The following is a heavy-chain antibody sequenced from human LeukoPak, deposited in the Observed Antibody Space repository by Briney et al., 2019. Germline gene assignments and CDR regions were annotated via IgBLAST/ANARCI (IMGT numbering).Heavy chain of an antibody. Sequence: SQTLSLTCTVSGGSISSGGYYWSWIRQHPGKGLEWIGYIYYSGSTYYNPSLKSRVTISVDTSKNQFSLKLISVTAADTAVYYCARLSIAVAGRGFDPWGQGTLVTV. J-gene: IGHJ5*02. D-gene: IGHD6-19*01. CDR3: ARLSIAVAGRGFDP. CDR1: GGSISSGGYY. V-gene: IGHV4-31*03. CDR2: IYYSGST.